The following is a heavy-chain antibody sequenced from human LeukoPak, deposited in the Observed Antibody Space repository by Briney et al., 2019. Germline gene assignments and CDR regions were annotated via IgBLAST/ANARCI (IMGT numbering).Heavy chain of an antibody. D-gene: IGHD2-15*01. CDR1: GFTFSSYG. V-gene: IGHV3-7*01. CDR3: AKGDCSGGSCYATGYFDY. CDR2: IKQDGSEK. J-gene: IGHJ4*02. Sequence: GGSLRLSCAASGFTFSSYGMSWVRQAPGKGLEWVANIKQDGSEKYYVDSVKGRFTISRDNAKNSLYLQMNSLRAEDTAVYYCAKGDCSGGSCYATGYFDYWGQGTLVTVSS.